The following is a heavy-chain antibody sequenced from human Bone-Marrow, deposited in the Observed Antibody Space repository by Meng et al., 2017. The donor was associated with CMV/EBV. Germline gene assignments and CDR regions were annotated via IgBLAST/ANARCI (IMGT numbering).Heavy chain of an antibody. CDR3: ARALYCSSTRCPSTASYYGMDV. CDR2: IIPIIGTA. D-gene: IGHD2-2*01. J-gene: IGHJ6*02. Sequence: SVKVSCKASGGTFSSYAISWVRQAPGQGLEWMGGIIPIIGTASYAQKFQDRVTITTDESMSTAYMELSSLRSEDTAVYYCARALYCSSTRCPSTASYYGMDVWGQGTTVTVSS. CDR1: GGTFSSYA. V-gene: IGHV1-69*05.